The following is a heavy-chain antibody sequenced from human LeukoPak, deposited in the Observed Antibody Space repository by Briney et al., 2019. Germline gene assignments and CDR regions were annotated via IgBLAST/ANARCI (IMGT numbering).Heavy chain of an antibody. CDR2: ISAYNGNT. CDR3: ARERPAAAGINEVDY. V-gene: IGHV1-18*01. Sequence: ASVKVSCKASGYTFTSYGISWVRQAPGQGLEWMGWISAYNGNTNYAQKLQGRVTMITDTSTSTAYMELRSLRSDDTAVYYCARERPAAAGINEVDYWGQGTLVTVSS. CDR1: GYTFTSYG. J-gene: IGHJ4*02. D-gene: IGHD6-13*01.